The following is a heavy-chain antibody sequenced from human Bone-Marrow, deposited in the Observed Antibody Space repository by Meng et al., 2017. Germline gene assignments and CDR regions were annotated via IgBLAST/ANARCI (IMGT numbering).Heavy chain of an antibody. D-gene: IGHD1-26*01. J-gene: IGHJ6*02. CDR1: GFTFSSYW. V-gene: IGHV3-7*01. Sequence: GESLKISCAASGFTFSSYWMSWVRQAPGKGLEWVANIKQDGSEKYYVDSVKGRFTISRDNAKNSLYLQMNSLRAEDTAVYYCAREQLLWGRTYYCGMDVWGQGTTVTVSS. CDR3: AREQLLWGRTYYCGMDV. CDR2: IKQDGSEK.